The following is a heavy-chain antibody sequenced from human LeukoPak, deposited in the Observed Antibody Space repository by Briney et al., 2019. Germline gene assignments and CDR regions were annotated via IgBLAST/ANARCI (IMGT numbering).Heavy chain of an antibody. J-gene: IGHJ5*02. CDR1: GYTFTGYY. Sequence: GASVKVSCKASGYTFTGYYMHWVRQAPGQGLEWMGWINPNSGGTNYAQKFQGRVTITRDTSISTAYMELSRLRSDDTAVYYCARVGNRMVRGVIHNWFDPWGQGTLVIVSS. CDR2: INPNSGGT. D-gene: IGHD3-10*01. V-gene: IGHV1-2*02. CDR3: ARVGNRMVRGVIHNWFDP.